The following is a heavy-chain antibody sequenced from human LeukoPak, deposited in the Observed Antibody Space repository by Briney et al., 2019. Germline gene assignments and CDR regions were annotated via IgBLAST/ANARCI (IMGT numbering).Heavy chain of an antibody. V-gene: IGHV1-2*02. J-gene: IGHJ5*02. D-gene: IGHD4-17*01. CDR1: GYTFTGYY. CDR3: AGVNYGDYSNWFDP. CDR2: INPNSGGT. Sequence: ASVKVSCKASGYTFTGYYMHWVRQAPGQGLEWMGWINPNSGGTNYAQKFQGRVTMTRDTSISTAYMELSRLRSDDTAVYYCAGVNYGDYSNWFDPWGQGTLVTVSS.